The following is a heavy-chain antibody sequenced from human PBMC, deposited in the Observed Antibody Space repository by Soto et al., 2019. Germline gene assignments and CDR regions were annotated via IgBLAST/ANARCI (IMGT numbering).Heavy chain of an antibody. D-gene: IGHD1-7*01. Sequence: SETLSLTCTVSGASVSSSSYYWGWIRQPPGKGLEWIGSIYYSGSTYYNPSLKSRVTISVGTSKNQFSLKLSSVTAADTAVYYCARLNAGTTYYYYGMDVWGQGTTVTVSS. CDR3: ARLNAGTTYYYYGMDV. V-gene: IGHV4-39*01. J-gene: IGHJ6*02. CDR2: IYYSGST. CDR1: GASVSSSSYY.